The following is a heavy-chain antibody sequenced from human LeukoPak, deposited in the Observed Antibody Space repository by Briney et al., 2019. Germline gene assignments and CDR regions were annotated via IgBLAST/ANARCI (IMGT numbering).Heavy chain of an antibody. V-gene: IGHV3-74*01. Sequence: GGSPRLSCAASGFIFSLYCMHWVRQAPGKGPMWVSRICPDGTGISYADSVKARFTTSRDNAKNTVYLQMNGLREEDTAVYYCVRDFRSADYWGQGTLVTVSS. CDR1: GFIFSLYC. J-gene: IGHJ4*02. CDR2: ICPDGTGI. CDR3: VRDFRSADY.